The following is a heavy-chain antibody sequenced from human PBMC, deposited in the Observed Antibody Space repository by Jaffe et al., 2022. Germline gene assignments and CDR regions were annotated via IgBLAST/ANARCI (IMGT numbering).Heavy chain of an antibody. D-gene: IGHD3-22*01. Sequence: QVQLQESGPGLVKPSQTLSLTCTVSGGSISSGSYYWSWIRQPAGKGLEWIGRIYTSGSTNYNPSLKSRVTISVDTSKNQFSLKLSSVTAADTAVYYCASSGYYYYYMDVWGKGTTVTVSS. V-gene: IGHV4-61*02. CDR3: ASSGYYYYYMDV. CDR1: GGSISSGSYY. J-gene: IGHJ6*03. CDR2: IYTSGST.